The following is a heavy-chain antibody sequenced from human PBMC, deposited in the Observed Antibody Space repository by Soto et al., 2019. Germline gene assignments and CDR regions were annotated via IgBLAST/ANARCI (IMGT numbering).Heavy chain of an antibody. CDR1: GFSLSTTRVG. CDR3: AHTVVAGLGYYFDY. D-gene: IGHD6-19*01. CDR2: IYWDDDK. J-gene: IGHJ4*02. V-gene: IGHV2-5*02. Sequence: QITLKESGPTLVKPTQTLTLTCSFSGFSLSTTRVGVGWIRQPPGKALEWLALIYWDDDKRYSPSLKSRLTIPKDTSKNRVVLTMTNMDPVDTATYYCAHTVVAGLGYYFDYWCQGTLVTVSS.